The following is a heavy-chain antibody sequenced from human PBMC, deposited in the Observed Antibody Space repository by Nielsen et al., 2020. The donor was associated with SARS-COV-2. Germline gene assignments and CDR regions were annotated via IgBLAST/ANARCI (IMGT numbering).Heavy chain of an antibody. Sequence: GVLKISCVASGFTFSGSAMHWVRQASGKGLEWLGRIRSYANEYATAYAASVKGRFTISRDDSKNTAYLQMNSLKTEDTAVYYCATSTPLVRSAWFDPWGQGTLVTVSS. CDR2: IRSYANEYAT. V-gene: IGHV3-73*01. CDR1: GFTFSGSA. D-gene: IGHD3-3*01. CDR3: ATSTPLVRSAWFDP. J-gene: IGHJ5*02.